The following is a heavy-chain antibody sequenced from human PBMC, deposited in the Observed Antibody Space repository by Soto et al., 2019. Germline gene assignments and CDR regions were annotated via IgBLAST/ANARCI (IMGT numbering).Heavy chain of an antibody. V-gene: IGHV1-18*01. CDR2: ISAHNGNT. CDR3: ARGRYGDY. J-gene: IGHJ4*02. Sequence: QVHLVQYGAEVKKPGASVKVSCKGSGYHCTTYGITWVRQAPGQGLEWMAWISAHNGNTDYAQKLQGRVTVTRDTSTSTAYMELRSLRSDDTAVYYCARGRYGDYWGQGALVTVSS. D-gene: IGHD1-1*01. CDR1: GYHCTTYG.